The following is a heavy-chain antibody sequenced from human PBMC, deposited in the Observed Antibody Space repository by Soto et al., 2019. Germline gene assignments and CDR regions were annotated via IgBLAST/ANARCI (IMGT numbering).Heavy chain of an antibody. CDR3: AKGRGGSGSLTPRVDF. V-gene: IGHV3-23*01. J-gene: IGHJ4*02. CDR1: GFTFNNYA. CDR2: ISGGGDTT. Sequence: EVQLLESGGGLVQPGGSLRLSCAASGFTFNNYAMTWVRQAPGKGLEWVSAISGGGDTTSYADSVKGRFTVSRDGSKKTLDLQMSSLGAEDTALYYCAKGRGGSGSLTPRVDFWGQGTLVTVSS. D-gene: IGHD3-10*01.